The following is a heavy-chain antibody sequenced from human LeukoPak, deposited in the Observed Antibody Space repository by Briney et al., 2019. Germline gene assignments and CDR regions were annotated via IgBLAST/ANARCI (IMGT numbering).Heavy chain of an antibody. V-gene: IGHV3-33*06. D-gene: IGHD6-19*01. CDR1: GFTFSHYG. J-gene: IGHJ4*02. CDR3: AKTGSSGWYVEY. CDR2: IWNDGSNK. Sequence: GRSLRLSCAASGFTFSHYGMHWVRQAPGRGLEWVAVIWNDGSNKYYADSVKGRFTISRDNSKNTLYLQMNSLRAEDTAVYYCAKTGSSGWYVEYWGQGTLVTVSS.